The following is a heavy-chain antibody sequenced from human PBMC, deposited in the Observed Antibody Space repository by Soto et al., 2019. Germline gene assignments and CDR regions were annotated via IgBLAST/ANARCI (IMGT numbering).Heavy chain of an antibody. V-gene: IGHV4-59*01. D-gene: IGHD6-19*01. Sequence: SETLSLTCTVSGGSISSYYWSWIRQPPGKGLEWIGYIYYSGSTNYNPSLKSRVTISVDTSKNQFSLKLSSVTAADTAVYYCARDPSVDLIAVGPYFDYWGQGTLVTVSS. CDR1: GGSISSYY. CDR3: ARDPSVDLIAVGPYFDY. CDR2: IYYSGST. J-gene: IGHJ4*02.